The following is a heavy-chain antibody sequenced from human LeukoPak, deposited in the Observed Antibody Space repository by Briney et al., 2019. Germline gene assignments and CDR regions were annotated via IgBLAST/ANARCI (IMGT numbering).Heavy chain of an antibody. CDR3: ARSKYGTFDI. V-gene: IGHV3-33*01. D-gene: IGHD4-17*01. CDR1: GFTFSSYG. J-gene: IGHJ3*02. CDR2: IWYDGSNK. Sequence: GGSLRLSCAASGFTFSSYGMHWVRQAPGKGREWVAVIWYDGSNKYYADFVKGRFTISRDNSKNTLYLQMNSLRAEDTAVYYCARSKYGTFDIWGQGTMVTVSS.